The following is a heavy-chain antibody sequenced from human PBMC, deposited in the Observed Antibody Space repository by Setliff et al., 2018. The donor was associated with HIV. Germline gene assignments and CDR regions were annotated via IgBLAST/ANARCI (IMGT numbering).Heavy chain of an antibody. D-gene: IGHD3-22*01. Sequence: GGSLRLSCAASGFTFSSYWFHWVRQAPGKGLVWVSRISADGSDTSYADSVKGRFTSSRDNAMNRAYLQMNSLRGEDTALYYCARLTYYYDSSGYYYIDYWGQGTLVTVSS. V-gene: IGHV3-74*01. J-gene: IGHJ4*02. CDR2: ISADGSDT. CDR1: GFTFSSYW. CDR3: ARLTYYYDSSGYYYIDY.